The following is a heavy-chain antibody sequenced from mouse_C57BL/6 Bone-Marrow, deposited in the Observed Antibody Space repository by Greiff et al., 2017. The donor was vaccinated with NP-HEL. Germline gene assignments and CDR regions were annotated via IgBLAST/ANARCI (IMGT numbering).Heavy chain of an antibody. CDR2: IYPGDGDT. J-gene: IGHJ3*01. D-gene: IGHD1-1*01. Sequence: VQLQESGPELVKPGASVKISCKASGYAFSSSWMNWVKQRPGKGLEWIGRIYPGDGDTNYNGKFKGKATLTAAKSSSTAYMQLSSLTSEDSAVYFCARYYYGSSYDAYWGQGTLVTVSA. CDR1: GYAFSSSW. V-gene: IGHV1-82*01. CDR3: ARYYYGSSYDAY.